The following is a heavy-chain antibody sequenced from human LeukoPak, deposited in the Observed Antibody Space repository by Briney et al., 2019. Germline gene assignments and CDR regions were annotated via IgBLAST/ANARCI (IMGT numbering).Heavy chain of an antibody. Sequence: PGGSLRLSCAASGFTFSSSAMSWVRQAPGKGLEWVSSISGSGDSTYYADSVKGRFTISRDNSRNTLYLQMNSLRAEDTAVYYCAKDSMVRGEEWGYYYYMDVWGKGTTVTISS. V-gene: IGHV3-23*01. CDR3: AKDSMVRGEEWGYYYYMDV. D-gene: IGHD3-10*01. CDR1: GFTFSSSA. CDR2: ISGSGDST. J-gene: IGHJ6*03.